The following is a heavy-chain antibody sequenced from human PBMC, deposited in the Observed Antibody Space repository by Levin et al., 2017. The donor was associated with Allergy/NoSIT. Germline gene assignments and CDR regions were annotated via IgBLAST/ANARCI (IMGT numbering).Heavy chain of an antibody. CDR1: GYSFTSQW. J-gene: IGHJ2*01. CDR2: IYPGGSES. D-gene: IGHD6-13*01. CDR3: ARLFSSSWSPIDWYFDL. Sequence: GESLKISCQGSGYSFTSQWIGWVRQKPGEGLEYMGIIYPGGSESRYSPSFQGQVTMSVDMSVSTAYLHWSRLQASDTAIYYWARLFSSSWSPIDWYFDLWGPGTLVTVSS. V-gene: IGHV5-51*01.